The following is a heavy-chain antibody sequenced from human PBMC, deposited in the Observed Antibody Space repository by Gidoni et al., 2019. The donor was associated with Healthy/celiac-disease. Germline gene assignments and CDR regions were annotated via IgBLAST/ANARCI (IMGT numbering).Heavy chain of an antibody. CDR1: GYTFTSYG. V-gene: IGHV1-18*04. Sequence: QAQLAQSGAEVKKPGASVKVSCKASGYTFTSYGISWVRQAPGQGLEWMGWISAYNGNTNYAQQLQGRGTMTTDTSTSTVYMELRSLRSDDTAVYDCARGSSGSYFYFDYWGQGTLVTVSS. CDR3: ARGSSGSYFYFDY. D-gene: IGHD3-10*01. J-gene: IGHJ4*02. CDR2: ISAYNGNT.